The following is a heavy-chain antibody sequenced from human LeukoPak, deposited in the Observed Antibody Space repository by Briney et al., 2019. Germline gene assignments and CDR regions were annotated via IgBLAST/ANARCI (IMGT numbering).Heavy chain of an antibody. CDR2: IYDRGST. Sequence: SETLSLTCTVAGGSISSYYWSWIRQPPGKGLEWIGYIYDRGSTNYNPSLKSRVTISVDTSKNQFSLKLSSVTAADTAVYYCAREERYCSSTSCYRGYYFDYWGQGTLVAVSS. CDR1: GGSISSYY. CDR3: AREERYCSSTSCYRGYYFDY. J-gene: IGHJ4*02. V-gene: IGHV4-59*01. D-gene: IGHD2-2*02.